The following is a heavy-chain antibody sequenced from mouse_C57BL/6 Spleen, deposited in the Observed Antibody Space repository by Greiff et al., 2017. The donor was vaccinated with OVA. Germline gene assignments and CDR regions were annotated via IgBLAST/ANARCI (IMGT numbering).Heavy chain of an antibody. V-gene: IGHV1-82*01. J-gene: IGHJ3*01. CDR2: IYPGDGDT. CDR3: ARGDWEGAWFAY. Sequence: VQLQQSGPELVKPGASVKISCKASGYAFSSSWMNWVKQRPGKGLEWIGRIYPGDGDTNYNGKFKGKATLTADKSSSTAYMQLSSLTSEDSAVYFCARGDWEGAWFAYWGQGTLVTVSA. CDR1: GYAFSSSW. D-gene: IGHD4-1*01.